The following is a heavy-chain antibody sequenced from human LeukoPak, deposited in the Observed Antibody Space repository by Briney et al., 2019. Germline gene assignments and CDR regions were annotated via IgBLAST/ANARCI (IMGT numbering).Heavy chain of an antibody. CDR1: GFTFSSYG. V-gene: IGHV3-30*02. CDR2: IRYDGSNK. Sequence: GGSLRLSCAASGFTFSSYGMHWVRQAPGKGLEWVAFIRYDGSNKYYADSVKGRFTISRDNSKNTLYLQMNSLRAEDTAVYYCAKDPSSSWYLVDYWGQGTXVTVXS. D-gene: IGHD6-13*01. CDR3: AKDPSSSWYLVDY. J-gene: IGHJ4*02.